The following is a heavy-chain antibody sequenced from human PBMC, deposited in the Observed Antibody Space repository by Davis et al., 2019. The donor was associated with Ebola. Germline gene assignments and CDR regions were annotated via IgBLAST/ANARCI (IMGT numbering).Heavy chain of an antibody. CDR1: GHLY. V-gene: IGHV1-46*01. Sequence: ASVKVSCKSSGHLYLHWVRQAPGQGLEWMGVISPDGDYRSYAQKFQDRLTMTSDTSTTTVYMALSSLTHEDTAVYYCARDLAVAGPGDLDAFDLWGRGTTVSVSS. D-gene: IGHD6-19*01. CDR3: ARDLAVAGPGDLDAFDL. J-gene: IGHJ3*01. CDR2: ISPDGDYR.